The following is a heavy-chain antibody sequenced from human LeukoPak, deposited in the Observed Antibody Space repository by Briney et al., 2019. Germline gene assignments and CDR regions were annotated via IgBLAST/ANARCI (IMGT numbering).Heavy chain of an antibody. D-gene: IGHD2/OR15-2a*01. V-gene: IGHV3-7*01. CDR1: GFSFRNYW. Sequence: GGSLRLSCAASGFSFRNYWMSWVRQAPGKGLEWVANINQDGSEKYYVDSVKGRFTISRDDAKNSLFLQMNSLRAEDTAVYYCARDGPSALSHAADYWGPGTLVIVSS. CDR3: ARDGPSALSHAADY. CDR2: INQDGSEK. J-gene: IGHJ4*02.